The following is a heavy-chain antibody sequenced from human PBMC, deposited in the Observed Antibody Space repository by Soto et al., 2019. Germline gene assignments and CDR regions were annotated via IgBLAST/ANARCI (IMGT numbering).Heavy chain of an antibody. J-gene: IGHJ5*02. V-gene: IGHV5-51*01. D-gene: IGHD6-13*01. Sequence: PGESLKISCKGSGYSFTSYWIGWVRQMPGKGLEWMGIIYPGDSDTRYSPSFQGQVTISADKSISTAYLQWSSLKASDTAMYYCARLSGIEAAGKSWFDPWGQGTLVTVSS. CDR3: ARLSGIEAAGKSWFDP. CDR1: GYSFTSYW. CDR2: IYPGDSDT.